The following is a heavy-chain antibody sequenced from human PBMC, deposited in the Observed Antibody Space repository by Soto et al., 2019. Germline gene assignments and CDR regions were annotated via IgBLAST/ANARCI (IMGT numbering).Heavy chain of an antibody. D-gene: IGHD3-3*01. J-gene: IGHJ6*02. CDR3: ARGTTLAIFDYGMDV. V-gene: IGHV3-30-3*01. CDR2: ISNDGTNK. CDR1: GFTFSSYA. Sequence: PGGALRLSCVGTGFTFSSYAIHWVRQAPGKGLEWVAVISNDGTNKYYADSVEGRITISRDNSKNTLYLQMHSLRSEDTAVYYCARGTTLAIFDYGMDVWGQGATVTVSS.